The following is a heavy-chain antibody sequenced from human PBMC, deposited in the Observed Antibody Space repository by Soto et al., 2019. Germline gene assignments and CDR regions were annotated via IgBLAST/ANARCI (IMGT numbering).Heavy chain of an antibody. V-gene: IGHV1-18*01. Sequence: QPQLVQSGVELKKPGASVRVSCKACGYPFTKFGINWVRQAPGPGLGWMGWISGHSGGTKYGPKFRDRWTMVTDTSSKTAYMELRSLKSDETAVYYCAKDGGHGARMHICGMDVWGQGTTVTVSS. CDR2: ISGHSGGT. D-gene: IGHD1-26*01. J-gene: IGHJ6*02. CDR3: AKDGGHGARMHICGMDV. CDR1: GYPFTKFG.